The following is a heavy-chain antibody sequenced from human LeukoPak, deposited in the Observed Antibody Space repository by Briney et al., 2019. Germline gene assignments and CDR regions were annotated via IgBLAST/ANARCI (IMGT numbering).Heavy chain of an antibody. CDR3: AKSNGYGLVDI. Sequence: SETLSLTCTVSGGSISSYYLSWIRQTAGKGLEWIGRMYSSGSNYNPSLKSRVTMSIDTSTNQLSLKLSSVTAADTAVYYCAKSNGYGLVDIWGQGTMVTVSS. CDR2: MYSSGS. CDR1: GGSISSYY. J-gene: IGHJ3*02. D-gene: IGHD3-10*01. V-gene: IGHV4-4*07.